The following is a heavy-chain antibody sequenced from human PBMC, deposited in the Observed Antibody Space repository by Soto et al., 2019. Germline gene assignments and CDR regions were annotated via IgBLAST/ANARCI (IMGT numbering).Heavy chain of an antibody. D-gene: IGHD6-19*01. Sequence: GGSLRLSCAASGFTFSSYAMSWVHQAPGKGLEWVSAISGSGGSTYYADSVKGRFTISRDNSKNTLYLQMNSLRAEDTAVYYCAKGGRQWLVTSDFNYWGQGALVTVSS. CDR3: AKGGRQWLVTSDFNY. J-gene: IGHJ4*02. V-gene: IGHV3-23*01. CDR1: GFTFSSYA. CDR2: ISGSGGST.